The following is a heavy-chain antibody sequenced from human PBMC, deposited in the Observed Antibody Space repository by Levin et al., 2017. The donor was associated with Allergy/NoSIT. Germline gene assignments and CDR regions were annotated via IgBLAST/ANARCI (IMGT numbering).Heavy chain of an antibody. V-gene: IGHV1-3*01. CDR2: INAGNGNT. CDR3: ARDEDFDY. Sequence: GESLKISCKASGYTFTGYAMHWVRQAPGQRLEWMGWINAGNGNTVYSQNFQGRVTITGDTSASTAYMELSGLRSEDTAVYYCARDEDFDYWGQGTLVTVSS. CDR1: GYTFTGYA. J-gene: IGHJ4*02.